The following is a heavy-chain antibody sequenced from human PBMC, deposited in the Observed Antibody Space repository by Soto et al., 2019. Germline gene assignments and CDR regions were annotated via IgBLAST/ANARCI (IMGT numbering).Heavy chain of an antibody. Sequence: PSETLSLTYTVSGGSIRSVGYYWSWIRKHLGKGLEWIGYIYYSGSTYYNPSLKSRVTISVDTSKNQFSLKLSSVTAADTAVYYCAREERSIVGAPFDYWGQGTLVTVSS. CDR3: AREERSIVGAPFDY. D-gene: IGHD1-26*01. CDR2: IYYSGST. V-gene: IGHV4-31*03. CDR1: GGSIRSVGYY. J-gene: IGHJ4*02.